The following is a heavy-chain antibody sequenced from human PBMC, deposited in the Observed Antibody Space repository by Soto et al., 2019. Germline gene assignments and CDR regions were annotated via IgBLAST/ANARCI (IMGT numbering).Heavy chain of an antibody. J-gene: IGHJ5*02. CDR2: ISGSGGST. V-gene: IGHV3-23*01. D-gene: IGHD6-6*01. Sequence: GGSLRLSCAASGFTFSSYAMSWVRQAPGKGLEWVSAISGSGGSTYYADSVKGGFTISRDNSKNTLYLQMNNLRAEDKAVYYYAKEPGSTRTEYSSSSDWFDPWGQGTLVTVSS. CDR3: AKEPGSTRTEYSSSSDWFDP. CDR1: GFTFSSYA.